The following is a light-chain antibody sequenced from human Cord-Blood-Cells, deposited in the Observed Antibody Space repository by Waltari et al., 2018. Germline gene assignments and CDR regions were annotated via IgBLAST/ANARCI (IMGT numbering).Light chain of an antibody. J-gene: IGKJ1*01. CDR2: AAY. V-gene: IGKV1-39*01. Sequence: DIQMTQSQSSLSASVGDRVNIPCRASQSISSYLNWYQQKPGKAPKLLIYAAYSLQSVVPSRFSGXGSGTXFTLTISSLQPEDFATYYCQQSXXXPRTFGQGTKVEIK. CDR3: QQSXXXPRT. CDR1: QSISSY.